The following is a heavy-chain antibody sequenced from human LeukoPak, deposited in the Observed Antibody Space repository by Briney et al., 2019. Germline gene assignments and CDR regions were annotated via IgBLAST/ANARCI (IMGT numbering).Heavy chain of an antibody. J-gene: IGHJ4*02. CDR3: ARDRDWNFDY. V-gene: IGHV3-21*01. CDR1: GFTFSDYT. Sequence: GGSLRLSCAASGFTFSDYTMDWVRQTPGQGLEWVSSISPSSTYIKYSDSVKGRFTISRDDAKNSLYLQMNSLRADDTAVYYCARDRDWNFDYWGQGTLVIVSS. CDR2: ISPSSTYI. D-gene: IGHD3/OR15-3a*01.